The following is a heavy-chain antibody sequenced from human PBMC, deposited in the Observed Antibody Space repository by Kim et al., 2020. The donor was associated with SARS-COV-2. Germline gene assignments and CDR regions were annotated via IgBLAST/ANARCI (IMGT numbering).Heavy chain of an antibody. Sequence: GGSLRLSCAASGFTFSSYGMHWVRQAPGKGLEWVAVIPYDGSNKYYADSVKGRFTISRDNSKNTLYLQMNSLRAEDTAVYYCARDVYSSSWYSRNELDWYFDLWGRGTLVTVSS. CDR1: GFTFSSYG. D-gene: IGHD6-13*01. V-gene: IGHV3-33*05. CDR3: ARDVYSSSWYSRNELDWYFDL. CDR2: IPYDGSNK. J-gene: IGHJ2*01.